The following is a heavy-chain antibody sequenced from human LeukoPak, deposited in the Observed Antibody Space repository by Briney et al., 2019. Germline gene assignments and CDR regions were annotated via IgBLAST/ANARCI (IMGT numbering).Heavy chain of an antibody. Sequence: ASVKVSCKASGYTFTSYGISWVRQAPGQGLEWMGWISAYNGNTNYAQKLQGRVTMTTDTSTSTAYMELRSLRAEDTAVYYCAKANVKYCSGGSCFDAFDIWGQGTMVTVSS. CDR2: ISAYNGNT. CDR1: GYTFTSYG. D-gene: IGHD2-15*01. V-gene: IGHV1-18*01. CDR3: AKANVKYCSGGSCFDAFDI. J-gene: IGHJ3*02.